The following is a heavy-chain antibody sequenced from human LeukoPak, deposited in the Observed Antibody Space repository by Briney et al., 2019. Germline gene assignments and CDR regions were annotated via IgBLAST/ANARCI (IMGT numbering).Heavy chain of an antibody. CDR2: IYSGGST. CDR3: ASYDAWSHFLDF. Sequence: GGSLRLSRAASGFTVSSNYMSWVRQAPGKGLEWVSVIYSGGSTYYADSVKGRFTISRDNSKNTLYLQMNSLRAEDTGVYYCASYDAWSHFLDFWGQGILVTVSS. CDR1: GFTVSSNY. D-gene: IGHD3-3*01. J-gene: IGHJ4*02. V-gene: IGHV3-53*01.